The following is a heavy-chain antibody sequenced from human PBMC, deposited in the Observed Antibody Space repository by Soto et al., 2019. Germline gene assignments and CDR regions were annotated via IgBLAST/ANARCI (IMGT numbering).Heavy chain of an antibody. V-gene: IGHV3-23*01. CDR3: AKGKSQYYYDSSGYLSF. D-gene: IGHD3-22*01. J-gene: IGHJ4*02. Sequence: LRLSCAASGFTFSSYAMSWVRQAPGKGLEWVSAISGSGGSTYYADSVKGRFTISRDNSKNTLYLQMNSLRAEDTAVYYCAKGKSQYYYDSSGYLSFWGQGTLVTVSS. CDR2: ISGSGGST. CDR1: GFTFSSYA.